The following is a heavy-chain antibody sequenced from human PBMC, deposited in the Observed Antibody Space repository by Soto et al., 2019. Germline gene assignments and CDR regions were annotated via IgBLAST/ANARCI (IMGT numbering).Heavy chain of an antibody. Sequence: NPSETLSLTCAVYGGSFSGYYWSWIRQPPGKGLEWIGEINHSGSTNYNPSLKSRVTISVDTSKNQFSLKLSSVTAADTAVYYCARGVREYLVATISPYFDYWGQGTLVTVSS. J-gene: IGHJ4*02. CDR2: INHSGST. CDR3: ARGVREYLVATISPYFDY. D-gene: IGHD5-12*01. V-gene: IGHV4-34*01. CDR1: GGSFSGYY.